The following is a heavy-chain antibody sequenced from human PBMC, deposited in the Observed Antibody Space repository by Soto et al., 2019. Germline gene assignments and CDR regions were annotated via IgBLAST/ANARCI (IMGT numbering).Heavy chain of an antibody. V-gene: IGHV5-51*01. D-gene: IGHD2-2*01. CDR2: IYPGDSDT. Sequence: GESLKISCKGSGYSFTSYWIGWVRQMPGKGLEWMGIIYPGDSDTRYSPSFQGQVTISADKSISTAYLQWSSLKASDTAMYYCARQTGYCSSTSCSRISFDPWGQGTLVTVSS. CDR3: ARQTGYCSSTSCSRISFDP. J-gene: IGHJ5*02. CDR1: GYSFTSYW.